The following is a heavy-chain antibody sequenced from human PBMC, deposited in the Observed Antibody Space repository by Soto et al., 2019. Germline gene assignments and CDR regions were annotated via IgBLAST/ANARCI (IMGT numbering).Heavy chain of an antibody. CDR1: GFTFSTYA. J-gene: IGHJ6*02. D-gene: IGHD3-16*01. CDR2: ISYDGTNK. CDR3: AKDGGGNNLGYVMLDNYYYAIDV. V-gene: IGHV3-30-3*01. Sequence: QVQLVESGGGVVQPGRSLRLSCAASGFTFSTYAMHWVRQAPGKGLEWVAVISYDGTNKYYADSVRGRFTISRDNSKNTLFLQMNGLRAEYTAVYYCAKDGGGNNLGYVMLDNYYYAIDVWGQGTTVTVSS.